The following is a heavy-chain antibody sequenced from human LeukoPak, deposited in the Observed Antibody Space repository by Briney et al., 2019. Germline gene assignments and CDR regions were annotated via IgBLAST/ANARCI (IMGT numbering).Heavy chain of an antibody. CDR3: AKEAGATRFFYMDV. CDR2: INPKSGGT. V-gene: IGHV1-2*02. CDR1: GYVFTGHY. J-gene: IGHJ6*03. D-gene: IGHD1-26*01. Sequence: ASVKVSCKASGYVFTGHYIHWVRQAPGQGLEWVGWINPKSGGTEYAQKFQGRATMTRDTSISTAYMELNRLTSDDTAVYYCAKEAGATRFFYMDVWGKGTTVTVSS.